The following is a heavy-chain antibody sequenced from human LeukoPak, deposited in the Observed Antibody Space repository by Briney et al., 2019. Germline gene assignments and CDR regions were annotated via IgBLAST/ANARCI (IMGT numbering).Heavy chain of an antibody. CDR3: ARLNRGATSLYFDY. Sequence: ASQTLSLTCTVSGASISSYYWSWIRQPPGKGLEWIGYFYYSGSTNYNPSLKSRVTISVDTSKNQFSLKLSSVTAADTAVYYCARLNRGATSLYFDYWGQGTLVT. V-gene: IGHV4-59*01. CDR2: FYYSGST. D-gene: IGHD5-12*01. J-gene: IGHJ4*02. CDR1: GASISSYY.